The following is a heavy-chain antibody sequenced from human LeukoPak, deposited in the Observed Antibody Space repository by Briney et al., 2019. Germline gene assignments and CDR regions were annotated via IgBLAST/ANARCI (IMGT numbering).Heavy chain of an antibody. V-gene: IGHV3-23*01. D-gene: IGHD6-19*01. CDR3: AKDLTYSSGHDY. Sequence: PGGSLRLSCAASGFTFSSYAMSWVRQAPGKGLEWVSGISGSGGTTYYADSVKGRFTISRDNSKNTLYLQMNSLRVEDTAVYYCAKDLTYSSGHDYWGQGTLVTASS. J-gene: IGHJ4*02. CDR2: ISGSGGTT. CDR1: GFTFSSYA.